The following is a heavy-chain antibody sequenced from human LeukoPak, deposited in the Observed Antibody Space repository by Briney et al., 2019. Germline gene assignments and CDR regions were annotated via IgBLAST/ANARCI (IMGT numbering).Heavy chain of an antibody. CDR1: GYSISSGYY. CDR2: IYHSGST. CDR3: ARDGAENDY. D-gene: IGHD4/OR15-4a*01. V-gene: IGHV4-38-2*02. J-gene: IGHJ4*02. Sequence: SETLSLTCTVSGYSISSGYYWGWIRPPPGKGLEWIGSIYHSGSTYYNPSLKSRVTISVDTSKNQFSLKLLSVTAADTAVYYCARDGAENDYWGQGTLVTVSS.